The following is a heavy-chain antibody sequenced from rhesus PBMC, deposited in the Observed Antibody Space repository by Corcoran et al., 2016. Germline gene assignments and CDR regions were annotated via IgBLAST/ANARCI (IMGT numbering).Heavy chain of an antibody. J-gene: IGHJ4*01. CDR3: ARGSAYSWNYRFDY. CDR2: ISGRSGST. D-gene: IGHD1-1-1*01. CDR1: GGSFSGYY. V-gene: IGHV4-165*01. Sequence: QVQLQESGPGLVKPSETLSLTCAVSGGSFSGYYWGWIRQPPGKGMEWVGYISGRSGSTHYNPTLKCRVTISTYTAKNQFSLKLSAETAADTAVYYGARGSAYSWNYRFDYWGQGVLVTGSS.